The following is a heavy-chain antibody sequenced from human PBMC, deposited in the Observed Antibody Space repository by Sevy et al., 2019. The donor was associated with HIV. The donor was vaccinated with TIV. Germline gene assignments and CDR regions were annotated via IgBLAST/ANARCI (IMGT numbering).Heavy chain of an antibody. CDR2: IFASSNT. CDR3: ARAVEDYSDSSGWDWYFDL. Sequence: GGYLRLSCAVSGITVSSNYMGWVRQAPGKGLQWVSGIFASSNTHFADSVKGRFSISRDNSKNTLSLQMNSLSAEDTAVYNCARAVEDYSDSSGWDWYFDLWGRGTLVTVSS. CDR1: GITVSSNY. D-gene: IGHD3-22*01. J-gene: IGHJ2*01. V-gene: IGHV3-66*01.